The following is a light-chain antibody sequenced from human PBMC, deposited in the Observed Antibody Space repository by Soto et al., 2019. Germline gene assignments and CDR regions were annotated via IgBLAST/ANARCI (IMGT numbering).Light chain of an antibody. Sequence: QSALTQPASVSGSPGQSITISCTGTSSDVGSYNLVSWYQQHPGKAPKLMIYEVSKRPSGVSNRFSGSKSGNTASLTISGLQAEDEADYYCCSYAGSSTPPLDVFGTGTKLTVL. V-gene: IGLV2-23*02. CDR3: CSYAGSSTPPLDV. J-gene: IGLJ1*01. CDR2: EVS. CDR1: SSDVGSYNL.